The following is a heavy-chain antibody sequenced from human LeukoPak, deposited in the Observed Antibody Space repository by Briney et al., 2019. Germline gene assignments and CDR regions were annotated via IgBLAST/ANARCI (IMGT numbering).Heavy chain of an antibody. D-gene: IGHD3-10*01. J-gene: IGHJ4*02. CDR1: GGSISSSNW. V-gene: IGHV4-4*02. CDR3: AREGLSTYDSGSFYEPDY. CDR2: IYHSGST. Sequence: PSETLSLTCAVSGGSISSSNWWSWVRQPPGKGLEWIGEIYHSGSTNYNPSLKSRVTISVDTSKNQFSLKLSSVTAADTAVYYCAREGLSTYDSGSFYEPDYWGQGTLVTVSS.